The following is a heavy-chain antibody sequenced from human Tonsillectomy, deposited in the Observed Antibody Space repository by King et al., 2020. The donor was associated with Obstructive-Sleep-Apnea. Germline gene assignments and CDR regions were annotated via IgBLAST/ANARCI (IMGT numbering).Heavy chain of an antibody. D-gene: IGHD2-2*01. CDR2: LSGSDGST. J-gene: IGHJ6*02. Sequence: DVQLVESGGGLVQPGGSLRLSCAVSGFTFRSYAMNWVRQAPGKGLEWVSTLSGSDGSTYYADSVKGRFTISRDNSKNKLYLQMNSLRGEDTAEYYCAKVSRDGGIVEVPSAKEYYYYYYDLDVWGQGTTVTVSS. CDR1: GFTFRSYA. V-gene: IGHV3-23*04. CDR3: AKVSRDGGIVEVPSAKEYYYYYYDLDV.